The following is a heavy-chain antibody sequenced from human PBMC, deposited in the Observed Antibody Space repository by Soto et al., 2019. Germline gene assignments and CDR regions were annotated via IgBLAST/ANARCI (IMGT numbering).Heavy chain of an antibody. CDR1: GFTFSSYG. J-gene: IGHJ4*02. V-gene: IGHV3-30*18. D-gene: IGHD1-26*01. CDR3: AKVLDGASVGFDY. CDR2: ISYDGSNK. Sequence: GGSLRLSCAASGFTFSSYGMHWVRQAPGKGLEWVAVISYDGSNKYYADSVKGRFTISRDNSKNTLYLQMNSLRAEDTAVYYCAKVLDGASVGFDYWGQGTLVTDSS.